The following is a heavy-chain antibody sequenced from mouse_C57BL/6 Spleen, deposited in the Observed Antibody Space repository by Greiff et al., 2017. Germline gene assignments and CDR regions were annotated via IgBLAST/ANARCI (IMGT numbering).Heavy chain of an antibody. CDR1: GYSFTRGYY. CDR2: ISYDGSN. CDR3: ARVGSYYYAMDY. Sequence: EVKLLESGPGLVKPSQSLSLTCSVTGYSFTRGYYWNWIRQFPGNKLEWMGYISYDGSNNYNPSLKNRISITRDTSKNQFFLKLNTVTTEDTATYYCARVGSYYYAMDYWGQGTSVTVAS. J-gene: IGHJ4*01. V-gene: IGHV3-6*01.